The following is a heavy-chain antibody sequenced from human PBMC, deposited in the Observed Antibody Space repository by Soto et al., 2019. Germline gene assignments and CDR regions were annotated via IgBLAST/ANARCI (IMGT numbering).Heavy chain of an antibody. Sequence: VASVKVSCKASGGTFSSYAISWVRQAPGQGLEWMGGIIPIFGTANYAQKFQGRVTITADKSTSTAYMELSSLRSEDTAVYYCARDEVRGVISYYYYGMDVWGQGTTVTVSS. J-gene: IGHJ6*02. CDR2: IIPIFGTA. V-gene: IGHV1-69*06. CDR1: GGTFSSYA. D-gene: IGHD3-10*01. CDR3: ARDEVRGVISYYYYGMDV.